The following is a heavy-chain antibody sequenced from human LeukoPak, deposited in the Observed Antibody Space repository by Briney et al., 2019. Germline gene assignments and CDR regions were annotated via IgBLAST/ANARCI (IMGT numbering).Heavy chain of an antibody. V-gene: IGHV3-33*06. CDR2: IWHDGRNK. CDR1: GFTFSSYG. CDR3: AKDRATSSGTYYGYFDY. D-gene: IGHD1-26*01. Sequence: GGSLRLSCAASGFTFSSYGMHWVRQAPGKGLEWVAVIWHDGRNKYYADSVKGRFTISRDNSKNTLYLQMNSLRAEDTAVYYCAKDRATSSGTYYGYFDYWGQGTLVTVSS. J-gene: IGHJ4*02.